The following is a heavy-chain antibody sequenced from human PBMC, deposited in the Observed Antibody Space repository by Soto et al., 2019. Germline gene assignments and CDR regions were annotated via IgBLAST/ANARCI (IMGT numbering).Heavy chain of an antibody. Sequence: PGGSLRLSCAASGFTFSSYAMHWVRQAPGKGLEWVAVISYDGSNKYYADSVKGRFTISRDNSKNTLYLQMNSLRAEDTAVYYCARDREYYGMDVWGQGTTVTVSS. CDR1: GFTFSSYA. V-gene: IGHV3-30-3*01. CDR3: ARDREYYGMDV. J-gene: IGHJ6*02. CDR2: ISYDGSNK.